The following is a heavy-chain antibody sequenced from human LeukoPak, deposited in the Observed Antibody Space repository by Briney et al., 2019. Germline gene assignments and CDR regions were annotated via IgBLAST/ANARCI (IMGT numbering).Heavy chain of an antibody. J-gene: IGHJ4*02. Sequence: SETLSLTCTVSGGSISSSSYYWGWIRQPPGKGLEWIGSIYYSGSTYYNPSLKSRVTISVDTSKNQFSLKLSSVTAGDTAVYYCARVSGYGDYFDYWGQGTLVTVSS. CDR2: IYYSGST. CDR1: GGSISSSSYY. D-gene: IGHD4-17*01. V-gene: IGHV4-39*07. CDR3: ARVSGYGDYFDY.